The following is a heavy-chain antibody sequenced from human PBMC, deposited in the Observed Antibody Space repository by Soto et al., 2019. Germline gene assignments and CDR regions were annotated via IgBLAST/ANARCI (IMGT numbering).Heavy chain of an antibody. CDR1: RGSITSSHW. Sequence: ASETLSLTCAVSRGSITSSHWWTWVRQAPGKGLEWIGEIYHTGSSNHSPPLRSRVTISVDKSKDQFSLKLSSVTAADTAVYYCAAHRGSTYGTLDYWGQGILVTVS. CDR2: IYHTGSS. D-gene: IGHD5-18*01. J-gene: IGHJ4*02. V-gene: IGHV4-4*02. CDR3: AAHRGSTYGTLDY.